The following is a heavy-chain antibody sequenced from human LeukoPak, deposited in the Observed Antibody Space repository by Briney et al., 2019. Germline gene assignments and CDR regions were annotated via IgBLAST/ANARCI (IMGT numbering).Heavy chain of an antibody. D-gene: IGHD3-10*01. CDR1: GFTFSSYA. V-gene: IGHV3-23*01. CDR2: ISGSGGST. J-gene: IGHJ4*02. Sequence: GGSVRLSCAASGFTFSSYAMSWVRQAPGKGLEWVSSISGSGGSTYYADSVKGRFTISRDNSKNTLYLQMNSLRAEDTAVYYCAKDRSYYGSGTLDYWGQGTLVTVSS. CDR3: AKDRSYYGSGTLDY.